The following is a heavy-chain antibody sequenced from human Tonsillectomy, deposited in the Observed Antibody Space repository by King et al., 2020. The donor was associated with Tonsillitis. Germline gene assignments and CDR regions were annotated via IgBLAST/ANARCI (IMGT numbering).Heavy chain of an antibody. J-gene: IGHJ3*02. CDR2: ISGSGGST. V-gene: IGHV3-23*04. CDR3: AKVNRGMIVVVILSGDAFDI. D-gene: IGHD3-22*01. CDR1: GFTFSSYA. Sequence: VQLVESGGGLVQPGGSLRLSCAASGFTFSSYAMSWVRQAPGKGLEWVSAISGSGGSTYYADSVKGRFTISRDNSKNTLYLQMNSLRAEDTAVYYCAKVNRGMIVVVILSGDAFDIWGQGTMVTVSS.